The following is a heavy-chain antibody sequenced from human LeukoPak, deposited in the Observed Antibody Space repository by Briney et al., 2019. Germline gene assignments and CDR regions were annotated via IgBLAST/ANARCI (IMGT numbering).Heavy chain of an antibody. Sequence: GGSLRLSFAASGFTVRTNYMSWVRQAPGKGLEWVSLIHDDGSTYYTDSVKGRFTISRDNSKNTLYLQMNSLRAEDTAVYYCARAKNYYDSSGYYFDAFDIWGQGTMVTVSS. CDR3: ARAKNYYDSSGYYFDAFDI. CDR1: GFTVRTNY. J-gene: IGHJ3*02. V-gene: IGHV3-53*01. D-gene: IGHD3-22*01. CDR2: IHDDGST.